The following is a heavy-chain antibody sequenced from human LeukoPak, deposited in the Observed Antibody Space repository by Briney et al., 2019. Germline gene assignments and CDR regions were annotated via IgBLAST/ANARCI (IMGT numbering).Heavy chain of an antibody. Sequence: GRSLRLSFTASGSTFGDYAMSWFRQAPGKGLEWVALIRAKASGGTTEYAASVKGRFTISRDDSKSIAYLQMNDLKIEDTAVYYCANFDWPTGDFDIWGQGTMVTVSS. CDR2: IRAKASGGTT. CDR1: GSTFGDYA. V-gene: IGHV3-49*03. D-gene: IGHD3-9*01. J-gene: IGHJ3*02. CDR3: ANFDWPTGDFDI.